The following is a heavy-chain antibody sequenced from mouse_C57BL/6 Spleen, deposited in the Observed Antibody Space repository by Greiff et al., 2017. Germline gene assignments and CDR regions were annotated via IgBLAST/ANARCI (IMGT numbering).Heavy chain of an antibody. CDR3: AKWSRYFDV. J-gene: IGHJ1*03. Sequence: EVHLVESGGGLVKPGGSLKLSCAASGFTFSSYTMSWVRQTPEKRLEWVATISGGGGNTYYPDSVKGRFTISRDNAKHTLYLQMSSLRSEDTALYYCAKWSRYFDVWGTGTTVTVSS. CDR2: ISGGGGNT. D-gene: IGHD1-1*02. CDR1: GFTFSSYT. V-gene: IGHV5-9*01.